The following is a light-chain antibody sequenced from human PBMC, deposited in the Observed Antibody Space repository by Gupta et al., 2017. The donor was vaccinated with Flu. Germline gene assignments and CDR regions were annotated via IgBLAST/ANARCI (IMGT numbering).Light chain of an antibody. V-gene: IGKV2-28*01. Sequence: VATGATAAKSWRCGQSRWTITGPNYMDWYAQTRRHAPQLLIYVVCTRAYGVPHRISGSGSGTDFALEIKRVEAEDVGVYSCMQEVQTPLPVGRGTKVEIK. CDR1: QSRWTITGPNY. CDR3: MQEVQTPLP. CDR2: VVC. J-gene: IGKJ4*01.